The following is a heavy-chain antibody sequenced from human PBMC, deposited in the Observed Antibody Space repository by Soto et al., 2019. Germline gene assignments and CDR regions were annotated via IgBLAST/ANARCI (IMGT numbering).Heavy chain of an antibody. Sequence: DSVKGRFTISRDNSKNTLYLHMHSLRADDTAVYYCARDPGSSWYYFDYWGQGTLVTVSS. V-gene: IGHV3-30*07. CDR3: ARDPGSSWYYFDY. J-gene: IGHJ4*02. D-gene: IGHD6-13*01.